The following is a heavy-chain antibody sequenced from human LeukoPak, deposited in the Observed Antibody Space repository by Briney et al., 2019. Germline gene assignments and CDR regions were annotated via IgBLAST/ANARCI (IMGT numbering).Heavy chain of an antibody. CDR1: GYSFTSYW. Sequence: PGESLKISCKGSGYSFTSYWIGWVRQMPGKGLEWMGLIYPGDSDARYSPSFQGQVTISADKSITTAYLQWRSLKASDTAMYYCARHFGGSTSHAFDIWGQGTMVTVSS. CDR3: ARHFGGSTSHAFDI. D-gene: IGHD2-2*01. J-gene: IGHJ3*02. CDR2: IYPGDSDA. V-gene: IGHV5-51*01.